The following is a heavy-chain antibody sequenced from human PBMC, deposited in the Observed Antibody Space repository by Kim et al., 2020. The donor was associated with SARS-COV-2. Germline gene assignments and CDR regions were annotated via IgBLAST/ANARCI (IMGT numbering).Heavy chain of an antibody. CDR2: ISGSGGST. D-gene: IGHD3-3*01. J-gene: IGHJ4*02. CDR1: GFTFSSYA. V-gene: IGHV3-23*01. Sequence: GGSLRLSSAASGFTFSSYAMSWVRQAPGKGLEWVSAISGSGGSTYYADSVKGRFTISRDNSKNTLYLQMNSLRAEDTAVYYCAKGQFWSGYYTPFDYWGQGTLVTVSS. CDR3: AKGQFWSGYYTPFDY.